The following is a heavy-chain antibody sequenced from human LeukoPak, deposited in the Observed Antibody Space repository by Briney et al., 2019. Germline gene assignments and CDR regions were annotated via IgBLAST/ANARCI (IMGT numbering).Heavy chain of an antibody. Sequence: ASVKVSCKTSGYTFTTYAIHWVRQAPGQRLEWMGLINADDGNTRYSQRFQGRVTITRDTSANTAYMELSSLRFEDTAVYYCARGIVVQPSANWSDPWGQGTPVTVSS. CDR2: INADDGNT. D-gene: IGHD2-2*01. CDR3: ARGIVVQPSANWSDP. J-gene: IGHJ5*02. CDR1: GYTFTTYA. V-gene: IGHV1-3*01.